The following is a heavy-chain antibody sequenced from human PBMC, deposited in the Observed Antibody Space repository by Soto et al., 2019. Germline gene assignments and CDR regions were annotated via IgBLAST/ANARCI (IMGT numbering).Heavy chain of an antibody. Sequence: QVQLQESGPGLVKPSQTLSLTCTVSGGSINSGGYCWSWIRQHPGKGLDWIGCISYGGSTSYNPSLKSRVTISVDKSKNQFSLKLGSVTDADTAVYYCARGILVWGQGTLITVSS. V-gene: IGHV4-31*03. J-gene: IGHJ4*02. CDR1: GGSINSGGYC. CDR2: ISYGGST. CDR3: ARGILV. D-gene: IGHD5-18*01.